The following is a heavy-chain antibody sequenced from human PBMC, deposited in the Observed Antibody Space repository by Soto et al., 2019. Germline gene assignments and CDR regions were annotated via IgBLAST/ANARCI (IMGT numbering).Heavy chain of an antibody. Sequence: EASVKVSFKASGYTFTSYYMHWVRQAPGQGLEWMGIINPRGGSTSYAQKFQGRVTMTRXXXXXXVXMXLXXXXSEXTAVYYCARPQGSTSRYHWFDPWGPGTLVTVSS. CDR3: ARPQGSTSRYHWFDP. CDR2: INPRGGST. CDR1: GYTFTSYY. D-gene: IGHD3-10*01. J-gene: IGHJ5*02. V-gene: IGHV1-46*01.